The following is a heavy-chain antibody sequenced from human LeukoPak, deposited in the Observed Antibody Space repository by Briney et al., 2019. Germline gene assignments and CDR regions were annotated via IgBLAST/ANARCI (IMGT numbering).Heavy chain of an antibody. D-gene: IGHD6-19*01. CDR3: AKFALQSDPFDY. J-gene: IGHJ4*02. V-gene: IGHV3-23*01. Sequence: PGGSLRLSCAASGLIFSSYAMNWVRQAPGKGLEWVSTVSATDGATFYAESVKGRFTISRDNSKNTLYLQMNSLRGEDTAIYFCAKFALQSDPFDYWGQGSLVTVSS. CDR2: VSATDGAT. CDR1: GLIFSSYA.